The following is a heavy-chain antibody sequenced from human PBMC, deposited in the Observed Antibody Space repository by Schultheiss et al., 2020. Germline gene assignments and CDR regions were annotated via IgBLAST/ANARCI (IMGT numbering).Heavy chain of an antibody. J-gene: IGHJ6*04. CDR2: INPNSGGT. CDR1: GGTFSSYA. CDR3: ARRTTVAGRRLDYYFAMDV. Sequence: AAVKVSCKASGGTFSSYAISWVRQAPGQGLEWVGGINPNSGGTNYAQKFQGRVTMTRDTSISTAYMELSRLRSDDMAVYYCARRTTVAGRRLDYYFAMDVWGEVTTVNVSS. V-gene: IGHV1-2*02. D-gene: IGHD6-19*01.